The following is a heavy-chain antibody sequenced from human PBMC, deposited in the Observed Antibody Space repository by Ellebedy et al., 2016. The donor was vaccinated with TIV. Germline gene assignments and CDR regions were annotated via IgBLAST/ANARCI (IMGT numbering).Heavy chain of an antibody. Sequence: GESLKISCAASGFTFSNYWMSWVRQAPGKGLEWVANIKQDGSDKNYVDSVKGRFTIARDNAKTSLYLQMNSLSADDTAVYYCARARVYSNGWYYPDFWGQGTLVAVSS. CDR2: IKQDGSDK. CDR3: ARARVYSNGWYYPDF. J-gene: IGHJ4*02. CDR1: GFTFSNYW. V-gene: IGHV3-7*03. D-gene: IGHD6-19*01.